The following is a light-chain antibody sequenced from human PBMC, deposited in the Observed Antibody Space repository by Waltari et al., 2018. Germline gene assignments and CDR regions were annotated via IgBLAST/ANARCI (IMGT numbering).Light chain of an antibody. CDR2: YVS. V-gene: IGLV2-14*01. J-gene: IGLJ3*02. CDR3: SSYTSSSTWV. Sequence: QSALTQPASVSGSPGKSITISCTGTSSDVGGYKYVSWYQQHPGKAPKLMLSYVSKRPSGVYTRFSCAKSGNTASLTISGLQAEDEAEYYCSSYTSSSTWVFGGGTKLTVL. CDR1: SSDVGGYKY.